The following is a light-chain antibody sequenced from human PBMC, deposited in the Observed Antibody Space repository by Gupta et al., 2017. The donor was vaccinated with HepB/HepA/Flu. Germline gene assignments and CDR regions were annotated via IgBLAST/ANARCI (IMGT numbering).Light chain of an antibody. CDR2: SSD. Sequence: QSVLPPPPSASGTPGQRVTISCSGSSSNIGSTPVKWHQQFPGTAPKLLIYSSDQRPSGVPDRFSASKSGTSASLAISGLQAEDEADYYCAAWDDSRNGVVFGGGTKLTVL. CDR3: AAWDDSRNGVV. J-gene: IGLJ2*01. CDR1: SSNIGSTP. V-gene: IGLV1-44*01.